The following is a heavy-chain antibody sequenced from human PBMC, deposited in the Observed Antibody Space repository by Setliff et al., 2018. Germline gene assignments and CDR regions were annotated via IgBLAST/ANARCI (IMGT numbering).Heavy chain of an antibody. D-gene: IGHD3-3*01. J-gene: IGHJ4*02. CDR3: ARHGLQFLEWLSAFDY. V-gene: IGHV4-39*01. CDR1: GGSISSSSYY. CDR2: IYHSGST. Sequence: KASETLSLTCTVSGGSISSSSYYWGWIRQPPGKGMEWIGNIYHSGSTYYNPSLKSRVTISVDTSKNQFSLKLTSVTAADTAVYYCARHGLQFLEWLSAFDYWGQGTLVTSPQ.